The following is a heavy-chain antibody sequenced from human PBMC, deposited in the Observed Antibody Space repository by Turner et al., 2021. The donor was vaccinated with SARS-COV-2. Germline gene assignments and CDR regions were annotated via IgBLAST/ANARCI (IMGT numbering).Heavy chain of an antibody. CDR2: IWYDGSNK. CDR1: GFTFSSYG. J-gene: IGHJ6*03. Sequence: QVQLVESGGGVVQPGRSLRLSCAASGFTFSSYGMHWVRQAPGKGLGWVAVIWYDGSNKYYADSVKGRFTISRDNSKNTLYLQMNSLTAEDTAVYYCARDPNAGYYYMDVWGEGTTVTVSS. D-gene: IGHD2-8*01. V-gene: IGHV3-33*01. CDR3: ARDPNAGYYYMDV.